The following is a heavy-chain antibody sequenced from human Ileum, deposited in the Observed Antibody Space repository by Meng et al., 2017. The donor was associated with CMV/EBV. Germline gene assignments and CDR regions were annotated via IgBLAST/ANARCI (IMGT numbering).Heavy chain of an antibody. D-gene: IGHD7-27*01. V-gene: IGHV4-61*02. CDR2: VSSGGST. J-gene: IGHJ4*02. CDR3: ARRSPLGFDS. Sequence: QVRRQDAGPGLVKPSQTLSLTCTVSGGSITSGTYYWSWIRKPAGKGLEWIGRVSSGGSTTYSPSLKNRLTISIDMSKTQFSLKLTSVTAADTAVYYCARRSPLGFDSWGQGTLVTVSS. CDR1: GGSITSGTYY.